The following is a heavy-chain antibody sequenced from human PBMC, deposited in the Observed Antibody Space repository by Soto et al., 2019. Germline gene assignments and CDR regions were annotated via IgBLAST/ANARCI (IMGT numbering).Heavy chain of an antibody. Sequence: QVQLVQSGAEVKKPGSSVKVSCKASGGTFSNYAITWVRQAPGQGLEWLGRIIPIFGTRDYAQKFQGRVTSSAEESTTTAYMELSSLRSDDTAVYYCVKDGGRAGYFGNWFDPWGQGTLVTVSS. V-gene: IGHV1-69*15. J-gene: IGHJ5*02. CDR3: VKDGGRAGYFGNWFDP. D-gene: IGHD2-15*01. CDR1: GGTFSNYA. CDR2: IIPIFGTR.